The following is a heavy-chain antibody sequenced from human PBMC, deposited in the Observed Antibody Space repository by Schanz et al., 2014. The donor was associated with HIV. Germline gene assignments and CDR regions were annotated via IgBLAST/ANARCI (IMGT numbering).Heavy chain of an antibody. Sequence: EVQLLEFGGGSVRPGESLRLSCLASGFTFNNYAMSWVRQAPGKGLEWVAFINWNGNSTYYADSVKGRFTISRDNAKNLLFLQMNTLRAEDTAVYYCAREADYDGGCFPCYWGQGALVSVSS. D-gene: IGHD3-22*01. J-gene: IGHJ4*02. CDR1: GFTFNNYA. CDR3: AREADYDGGCFPCY. CDR2: INWNGNST. V-gene: IGHV3-23*05.